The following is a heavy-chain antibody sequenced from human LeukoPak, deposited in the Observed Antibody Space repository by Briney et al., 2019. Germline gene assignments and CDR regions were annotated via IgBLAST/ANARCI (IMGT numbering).Heavy chain of an antibody. J-gene: IGHJ4*02. CDR3: ARAAALSSSIDY. CDR1: GFTFGSYA. D-gene: IGHD6-6*01. V-gene: IGHV3-30*04. Sequence: GGSLRLSCAASGFTFGSYAMHWVRQAPGKGLEWVAVISYDGSNKYYADSVKGRFTISRDNSKNTLYLQMNSLRAEDTALYYCARAAALSSSIDYWGQGTLVTVSS. CDR2: ISYDGSNK.